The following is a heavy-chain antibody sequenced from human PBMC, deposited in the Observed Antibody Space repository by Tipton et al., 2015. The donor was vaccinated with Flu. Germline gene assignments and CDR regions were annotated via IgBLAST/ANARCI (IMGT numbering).Heavy chain of an antibody. D-gene: IGHD3-10*01. J-gene: IGHJ4*02. CDR3: ASGTYYYGSGTQGAIDY. CDR1: GGSISSGSYY. CDR2: IYTSGST. V-gene: IGHV4-61*02. Sequence: TLSLTCTVSGGSISSGSYYWSWIRQPAGKGLEWIGRIYTSGSTNYNPSLKSRVTISVDTSKNQFSLKLSSVTAADTAVYYCASGTYYYGSGTQGAIDYWGQGTLVTVSS.